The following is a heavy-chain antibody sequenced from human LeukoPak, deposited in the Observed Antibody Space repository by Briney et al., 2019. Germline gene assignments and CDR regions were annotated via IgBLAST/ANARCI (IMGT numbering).Heavy chain of an antibody. Sequence: ASVKVSCKASGYIFTNYYIHWVRQAPGQGLEWMGIINPSGGSTSYAQKFQGRVTMTRDTSTSTVYMELSSLRSEDTAVYYCARGGIVVVPAAYDAFDIWGQGTMVTVSS. CDR1: GYIFTNYY. J-gene: IGHJ3*02. CDR2: INPSGGST. D-gene: IGHD2-2*01. V-gene: IGHV1-46*01. CDR3: ARGGIVVVPAAYDAFDI.